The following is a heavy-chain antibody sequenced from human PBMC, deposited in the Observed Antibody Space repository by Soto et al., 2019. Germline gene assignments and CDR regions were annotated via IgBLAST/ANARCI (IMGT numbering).Heavy chain of an antibody. CDR1: GGSVSSGSYY. CDR2: IYYSGST. CDR3: ARGKWGSSWYYFDY. D-gene: IGHD6-13*01. Sequence: SQTLSLTCTVSGGSVSSGSYYWSWIRQPPGKGLEWIGYIYYSGSTNYNPSLKSRVTISVDTSKNQFSLKLSSVTAADTAVYYCARGKWGSSWYYFDYWGQGTLVTVSS. V-gene: IGHV4-61*01. J-gene: IGHJ4*02.